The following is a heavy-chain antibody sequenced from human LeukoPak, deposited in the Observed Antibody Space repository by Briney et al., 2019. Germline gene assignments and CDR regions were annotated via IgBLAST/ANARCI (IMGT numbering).Heavy chain of an antibody. CDR1: GGSISNYY. CDR2: IYYSGST. Sequence: SETLSLTCTVSGGSISNYYWSWIRQPPGKGLEWIGYIYYSGSTNYNPSLKSRVTISVDTSKNQFSLRLTSVTAADTAVYYCARHEKSSGWYYDYWGQGTLVTVSS. J-gene: IGHJ4*02. V-gene: IGHV4-59*08. CDR3: ARHEKSSGWYYDY. D-gene: IGHD6-19*01.